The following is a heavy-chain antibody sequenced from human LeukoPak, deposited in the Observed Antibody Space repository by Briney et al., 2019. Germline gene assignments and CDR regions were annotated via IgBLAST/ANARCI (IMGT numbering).Heavy chain of an antibody. Sequence: SETLSLTCTVSGGSISSYYWSWIRQPPGKGLEWIGYIYYSGSTNYNPSLKSRVTISVDTSKNQFSLKLSSVTAADTAVYYCARSYYNGMDVWGQGTTVTVSS. CDR3: ARSYYNGMDV. V-gene: IGHV4-59*08. CDR1: GGSISSYY. CDR2: IYYSGST. J-gene: IGHJ6*02.